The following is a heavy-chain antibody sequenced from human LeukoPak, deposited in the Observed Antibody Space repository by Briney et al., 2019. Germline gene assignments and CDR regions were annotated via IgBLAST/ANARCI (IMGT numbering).Heavy chain of an antibody. CDR1: GGSISTSSYY. CDR2: ISESGST. Sequence: PSETLSLTCTVSGGSISTSSYYWGWIRQPPGQGLELIGSISESGSTYYNPSLKSRVIISVDTSKKHFSLQLSSVTAADTAVYYCARHCTGDICAAYYFYYYMDVWGKGTTVTVSS. D-gene: IGHD2-8*02. V-gene: IGHV4-39*02. J-gene: IGHJ6*03. CDR3: ARHCTGDICAAYYFYYYMDV.